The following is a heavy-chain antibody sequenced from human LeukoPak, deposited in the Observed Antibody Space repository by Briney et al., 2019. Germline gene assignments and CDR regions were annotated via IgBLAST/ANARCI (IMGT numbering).Heavy chain of an antibody. D-gene: IGHD3-22*01. CDR2: ISYDGSNK. V-gene: IGHV3-30*03. Sequence: GGSLRLSCAASGFTFNSYGMHWVRQAPGKGLEWVAVISYDGSNKYYADSVKGRFTISRDNSKNTLYLQMNSLRAEDTAVYYCAIVLAHYYDSSVDAFDIWGQGTMVTVSS. CDR1: GFTFNSYG. J-gene: IGHJ3*02. CDR3: AIVLAHYYDSSVDAFDI.